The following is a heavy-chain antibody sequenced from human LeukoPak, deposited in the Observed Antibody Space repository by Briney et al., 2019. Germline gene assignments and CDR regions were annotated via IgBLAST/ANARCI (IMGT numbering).Heavy chain of an antibody. D-gene: IGHD4-17*01. CDR1: GYSISSGYY. V-gene: IGHV4-38-2*01. CDR2: IYHSGST. CDR3: ARKLYGDYRFDY. J-gene: IGHJ4*02. Sequence: PSETLSLTCAVSGYSISSGYYWGWIRQPPGKGLEWIGSIYHSGSTYYNPSLKSRVTISVDTSKNQFSLKLSSVTAADTAVYYCARKLYGDYRFDYWGQATLVTVSS.